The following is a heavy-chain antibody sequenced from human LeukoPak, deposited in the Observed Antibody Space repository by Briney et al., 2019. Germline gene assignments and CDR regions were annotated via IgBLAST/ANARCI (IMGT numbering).Heavy chain of an antibody. D-gene: IGHD2-15*01. CDR1: GGSFSGYY. Sequence: SETLSLTCAVYGGSFSGYYWSWIRQPPGKGLEWIGEINHSGSTNYNPSLKSRVTISVDTSKNQFSLKLSSVTAADTAVYYCARGGPIVVVAATKFDPWGQGTLVTVSS. V-gene: IGHV4-34*01. J-gene: IGHJ5*02. CDR3: ARGGPIVVVAATKFDP. CDR2: INHSGST.